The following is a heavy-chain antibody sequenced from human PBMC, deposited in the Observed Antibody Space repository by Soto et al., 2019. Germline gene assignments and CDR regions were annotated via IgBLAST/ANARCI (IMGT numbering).Heavy chain of an antibody. V-gene: IGHV4-30-2*01. D-gene: IGHD3-9*01. J-gene: IGHJ4*02. CDR1: GGSISSGGYS. CDR2: IYHSGST. CDR3: ARVLAGDAEYFDY. Sequence: QLQLQESGSGLVKPSQTLSLTCAVSGGSISSGGYSWSWIRQPPGKGLEWIGYIYHSGSTYYNPSLKRRVTISVDRSKNQFSLKLSSVTAADTAVYYCARVLAGDAEYFDYWGQGTLVTVSS.